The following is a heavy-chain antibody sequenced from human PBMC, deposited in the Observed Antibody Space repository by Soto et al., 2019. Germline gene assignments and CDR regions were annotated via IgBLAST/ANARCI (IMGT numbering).Heavy chain of an antibody. CDR2: IYYSVST. J-gene: IGHJ1*01. CDR3: ARTPFVLAGPRFEH. Sequence: SETLSLTCTVSGGSISSGGYYWSWIRQHPGKGLEWIGYIYYSVSTYYNPPLKSRVTIAVDTSKNQFSLKLSSVTAADTAVYYCARTPFVLAGPRFEHWGKGNLVTVSA. V-gene: IGHV4-31*03. D-gene: IGHD2-8*02. CDR1: GGSISSGGYY.